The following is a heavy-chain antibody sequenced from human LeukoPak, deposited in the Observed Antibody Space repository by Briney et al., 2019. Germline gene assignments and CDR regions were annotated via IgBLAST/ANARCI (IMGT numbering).Heavy chain of an antibody. Sequence: EASVKVSCKASGYTFTSYDINWVRQATGQGLEWMGWMNPNSGNTGYAQKFQGRVTITRNTSISTAYMELSSLRSEDTAVYYCAIVAEYYYGSSGYFVEWSLLDPKNYNYYMDVWGKGTTVTVSS. CDR2: MNPNSGNT. D-gene: IGHD3-22*01. CDR3: AIVAEYYYGSSGYFVEWSLLDPKNYNYYMDV. V-gene: IGHV1-8*01. CDR1: GYTFTSYD. J-gene: IGHJ6*03.